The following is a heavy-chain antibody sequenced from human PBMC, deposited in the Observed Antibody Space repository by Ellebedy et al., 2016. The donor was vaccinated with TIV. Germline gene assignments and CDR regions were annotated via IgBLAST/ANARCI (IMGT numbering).Heavy chain of an antibody. D-gene: IGHD6-13*01. CDR1: GFTFSSYG. V-gene: IGHV3-23*01. Sequence: GESLKISCAASGFTFSSYGMSWVRQVPGKGLAWVSSIGSSGATTYYADSVKGRFTISRDNSKNTLYLQMNSLRAEDTAVYYCAKIITAGGIDYWGQGTLVTVSS. J-gene: IGHJ4*02. CDR2: IGSSGATT. CDR3: AKIITAGGIDY.